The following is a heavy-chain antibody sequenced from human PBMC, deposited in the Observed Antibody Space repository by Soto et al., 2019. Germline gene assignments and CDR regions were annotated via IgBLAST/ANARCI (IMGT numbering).Heavy chain of an antibody. J-gene: IGHJ4*02. Sequence: EVQLEESGGALVQPGRSLRLSCAASGLTFVDYAMYWVRQVLGKGLEWVSSISWNSGNIGYADSVKGRFTTSRDNAKNSLYLQMDSLRSEDTALYYWVRSKSRYSYGTPFAYRGQGTLVTVSS. CDR2: ISWNSGNI. V-gene: IGHV3-9*01. CDR1: GLTFVDYA. D-gene: IGHD2-15*01. CDR3: VRSKSRYSYGTPFAY.